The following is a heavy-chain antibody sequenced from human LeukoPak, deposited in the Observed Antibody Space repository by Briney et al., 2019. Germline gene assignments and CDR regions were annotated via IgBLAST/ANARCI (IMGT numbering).Heavy chain of an antibody. D-gene: IGHD3-10*01. V-gene: IGHV4-31*03. Sequence: SETLSLTCIVSGGSISSGGYYWSWIRQHPGKGLEWIGYIYYSGSTYYNPSLKSRVTISVDTSKNQFSLKLSSVTAADTAVYYCARAKDYGSRSPVYYFDYWGQGTLVTVSS. CDR3: ARAKDYGSRSPVYYFDY. J-gene: IGHJ4*02. CDR2: IYYSGST. CDR1: GGSISSGGYY.